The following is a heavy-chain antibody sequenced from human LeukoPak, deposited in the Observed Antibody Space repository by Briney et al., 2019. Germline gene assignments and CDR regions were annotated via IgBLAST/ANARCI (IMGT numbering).Heavy chain of an antibody. CDR1: GFTFSSYW. V-gene: IGHV3-21*01. Sequence: GGSLRLSCAASGFTFSSYWMSWVRQAPGKGLEWVSSISSSSSYIYYADSVKGRFTISRDNAKNSLYLQMNSLRAEDTAVYYCAKDLYDILTGYYSGLDYWGQGTLVTVSS. D-gene: IGHD3-9*01. CDR3: AKDLYDILTGYYSGLDY. J-gene: IGHJ4*02. CDR2: ISSSSSYI.